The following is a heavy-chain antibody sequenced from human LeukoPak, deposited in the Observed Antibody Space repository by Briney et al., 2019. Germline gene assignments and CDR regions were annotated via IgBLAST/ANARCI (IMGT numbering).Heavy chain of an antibody. V-gene: IGHV1-2*06. Sequence: ASVKVSCKASGYTFTGYYMHWGRQAPGQGLEWMGRINPNSGGTNYAQKFQGRVTMTRDTSISTAYMELSRLRSDDTAVYYCARDLVQRGNYYDSSGPLDYWGQGTLVTVSS. J-gene: IGHJ4*02. CDR3: ARDLVQRGNYYDSSGPLDY. D-gene: IGHD3-22*01. CDR1: GYTFTGYY. CDR2: INPNSGGT.